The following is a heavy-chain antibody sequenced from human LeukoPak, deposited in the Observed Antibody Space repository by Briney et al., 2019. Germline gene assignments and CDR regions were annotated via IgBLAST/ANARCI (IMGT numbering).Heavy chain of an antibody. CDR1: GYTFTVYY. CDR3: ARAESSNWDAKYFFDY. Sequence: ASVNVSCKASGYTFTVYYIHWVRQAPGQGLEWMGRINPNSGGTNYAQRYQGRVTMTRDTSISTAYMELSRLRSDDTAVYYCARAESSNWDAKYFFDYWGQGTLVTVSS. V-gene: IGHV1-2*06. J-gene: IGHJ4*02. CDR2: INPNSGGT. D-gene: IGHD4-11*01.